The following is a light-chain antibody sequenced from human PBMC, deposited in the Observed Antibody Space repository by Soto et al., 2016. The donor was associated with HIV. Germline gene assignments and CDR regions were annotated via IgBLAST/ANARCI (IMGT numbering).Light chain of an antibody. J-gene: IGKJ1*01. V-gene: IGKV1-39*01. CDR3: QQSSRTPRT. Sequence: DIQMTQSPSSLSASIGDRVTITCRASQMINSYLNWYQQKPGRAPKLLISDASSLQSGVPSRFSGRGSGTDFTLTISSLQHEDLATYYCQQSSRTPRTFGQGTKVEI. CDR1: QMINSY. CDR2: DAS.